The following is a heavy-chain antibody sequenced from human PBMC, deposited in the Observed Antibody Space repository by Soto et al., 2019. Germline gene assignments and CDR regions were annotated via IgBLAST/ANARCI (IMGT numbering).Heavy chain of an antibody. D-gene: IGHD1-7*01. Sequence: GGSLRLSCAASGFTFGASALQWVRQASGKGLEWVGRIKSKTDGETIDYAAPVKGRFTISRDDSKNTLYLQMNSLKTEDTAVYYCTTDLPWTYGALGYWGQGTLVTVSS. J-gene: IGHJ4*02. CDR2: IKSKTDGETI. V-gene: IGHV3-15*01. CDR3: TTDLPWTYGALGY. CDR1: GFTFGASA.